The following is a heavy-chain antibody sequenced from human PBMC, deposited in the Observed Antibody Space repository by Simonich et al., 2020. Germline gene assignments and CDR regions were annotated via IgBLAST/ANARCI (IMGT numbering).Heavy chain of an antibody. CDR2: ISDNGSNK. CDR1: GFTFSSYA. V-gene: IGHV3-30*04. J-gene: IGHJ3*02. Sequence: QVQLVESGGGVVQPGRSLRLSFAASGFTFSSYAMHWVRQAPGKGLGWVAVISDNGSNKYYADAVKGRLTISRDNSKNTLYLQMNSRRAEDTAVYYCAREGLLLDAFDIWGQGTMVTVSS. CDR3: AREGLLLDAFDI. D-gene: IGHD2-15*01.